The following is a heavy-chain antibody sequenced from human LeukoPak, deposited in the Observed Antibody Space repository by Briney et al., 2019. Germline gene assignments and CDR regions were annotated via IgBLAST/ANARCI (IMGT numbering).Heavy chain of an antibody. CDR2: ISYDGSNK. V-gene: IGHV3-30-3*01. D-gene: IGHD6-13*01. J-gene: IGHJ4*02. CDR3: AREYLGAAAGTDYFDY. CDR1: GFTFSSYA. Sequence: PGGSLRLSCAASGFTFSSYAMHWVRQAPGKGLEWVAVISYDGSNKYYADSVKGRFTISRDNSKNTLYLQMNSLRAEDTAVYYCAREYLGAAAGTDYFDYWGQGTLVTVSS.